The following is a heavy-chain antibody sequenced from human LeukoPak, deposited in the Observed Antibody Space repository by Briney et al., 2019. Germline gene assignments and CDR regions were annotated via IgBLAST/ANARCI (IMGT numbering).Heavy chain of an antibody. V-gene: IGHV4-59*02. CDR1: GGSVSDYY. Sequence: SETLSLTCTVSGGSVSDYYWSWIRQSPGKGLEWIGYIYYTGSTSYNPSLRSRVTMSADTSKNQFSLKLSSVTAADTAVYYCAKGAGPPWFDPWGQGTLVTVSS. CDR3: AKGAGPPWFDP. J-gene: IGHJ5*02. D-gene: IGHD6-19*01. CDR2: IYYTGST.